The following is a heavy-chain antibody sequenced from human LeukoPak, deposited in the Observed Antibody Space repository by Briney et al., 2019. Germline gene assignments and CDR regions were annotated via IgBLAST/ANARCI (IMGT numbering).Heavy chain of an antibody. CDR1: GGSSSSSRYY. J-gene: IGHJ4*02. D-gene: IGHD1-26*01. CDR3: ARNASDSGTSYFDY. V-gene: IGHV4-39*01. Sequence: TSETLSLTCTVSGGSSSSSRYYWGWIRQPPGKGLEWIGSIYYSGSTYYNPSLKSRVTISVDTSKNQFSLKLDSVTAADTAVYYCARNASDSGTSYFDYWGQGTLVTVSS. CDR2: IYYSGST.